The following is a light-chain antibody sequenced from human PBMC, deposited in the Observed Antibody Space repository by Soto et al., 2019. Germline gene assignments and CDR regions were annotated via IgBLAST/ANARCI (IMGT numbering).Light chain of an antibody. Sequence: EIVMTQSPATLSVSPGERATLSCRASQSVSSNLAWYQQKPGQAPRLLIYGTSTRATGIPASFSGSGSGTEFTLTISSLQSEDFAVYYCQQYNSWPQTFGQGTKVDIK. CDR3: QQYNSWPQT. V-gene: IGKV3D-15*01. CDR1: QSVSSN. CDR2: GTS. J-gene: IGKJ1*01.